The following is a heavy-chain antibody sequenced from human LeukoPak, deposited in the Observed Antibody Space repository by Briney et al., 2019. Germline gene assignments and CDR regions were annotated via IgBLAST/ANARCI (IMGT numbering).Heavy chain of an antibody. CDR3: ARDWYYYDSSGYYPLGFDY. J-gene: IGHJ4*02. CDR1: GFTFSSYW. V-gene: IGHV3-7*01. Sequence: GSLRLSCAASGFTFSSYWMSWVRQAPGKGLEWVANIKQDGSEKYYVDSVKGRFTISRDDAKNSLYLQMNSLRAEDTAVYYCARDWYYYDSSGYYPLGFDYWGQGTLVTVSS. CDR2: IKQDGSEK. D-gene: IGHD3-22*01.